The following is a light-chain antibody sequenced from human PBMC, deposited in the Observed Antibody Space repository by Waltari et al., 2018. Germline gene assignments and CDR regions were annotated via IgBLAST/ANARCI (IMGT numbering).Light chain of an antibody. CDR2: DAS. CDR1: SSDINDYNF. CDR3: CSYAGSSSYV. J-gene: IGLJ1*01. V-gene: IGLV2-23*01. Sequence: QSALTQPASVSGSPGQSITISCPWSSSDINDYNFVSRYQQYPGKAPKLMIFDASKRPSGVSNRFSGSKSGNTASLTISGLQAEDEADYYCCSYAGSSSYVFGTGTKVTVL.